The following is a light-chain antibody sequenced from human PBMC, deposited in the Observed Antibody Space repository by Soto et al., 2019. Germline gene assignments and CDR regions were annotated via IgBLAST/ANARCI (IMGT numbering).Light chain of an antibody. J-gene: IGLJ1*01. Sequence: SLLTEPACVSGSPGQSITISCTGTSSDVGGYNYVSWYQQHPGKAPKLMIYEVSNRPSGVSNRFSGSKSGNTASLTISGLQAEDEADYYCSSYTSSSTLVFGTGTKVTVL. CDR2: EVS. CDR1: SSDVGGYNY. CDR3: SSYTSSSTLV. V-gene: IGLV2-14*01.